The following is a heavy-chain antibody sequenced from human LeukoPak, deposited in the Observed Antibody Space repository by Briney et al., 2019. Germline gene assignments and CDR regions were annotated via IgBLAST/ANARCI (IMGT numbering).Heavy chain of an antibody. CDR1: GGTFSSYA. J-gene: IGHJ6*03. CDR3: ARAVLVPAAIGFYYYMDV. D-gene: IGHD2-2*01. V-gene: IGHV1-69*04. Sequence: ASVKVSCKASGGTFSSYAISWVRQAPGQGLEWMGRIIPILGIANYAQKFQGRVTITADKSTSTAYMELSSLRSEDTAVYYCARAVLVPAAIGFYYYMDVWGKGTTVTVSS. CDR2: IIPILGIA.